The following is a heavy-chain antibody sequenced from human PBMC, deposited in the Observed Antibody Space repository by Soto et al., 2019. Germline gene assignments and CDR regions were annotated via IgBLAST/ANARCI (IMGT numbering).Heavy chain of an antibody. D-gene: IGHD2-2*01. V-gene: IGHV3-66*01. CDR2: LYSGGST. CDR1: GFTVSSNY. CDR3: ASNLYGYCSSTSCYVY. J-gene: IGHJ4*02. Sequence: EVQLVESGGGLVQPGGSLRLSCAASGFTVSSNYMSWVRQAPGKGLEWVSVLYSGGSTYYADSVKGRFTISRDNSKNTLYLQMNSLRAEDTAVYYCASNLYGYCSSTSCYVYWGQGTLVTVSS.